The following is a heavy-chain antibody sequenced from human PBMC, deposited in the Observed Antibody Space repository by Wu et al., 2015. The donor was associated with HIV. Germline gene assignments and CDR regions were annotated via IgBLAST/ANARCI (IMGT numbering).Heavy chain of an antibody. V-gene: IGHV1-2*02. CDR3: ARDATPITTEFDY. CDR1: GYTFTSYD. D-gene: IGHD4-11*01. J-gene: IGHJ4*02. Sequence: QLVQSGAEVKKPGASVKVSCKASGYTFTSYDINWVRQATGQGLEWMAWINPSGGATIYAEAFEGRVTLTVDASMKTVYMELDSLTSGDTAMYFCARDATPITTEFDYWGQGTLIIVSS. CDR2: INPSGGAT.